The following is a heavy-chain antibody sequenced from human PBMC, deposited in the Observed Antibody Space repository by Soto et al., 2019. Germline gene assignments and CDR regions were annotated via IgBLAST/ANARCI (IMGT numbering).Heavy chain of an antibody. CDR2: ISGSGGRT. CDR1: GFTFSSYA. J-gene: IGHJ4*02. V-gene: IGHV3-23*01. D-gene: IGHD5-12*01. Sequence: EVQLLESGGALVQPGGSLRLSCAASGFTFSSYAMSWVRQAPGKGLEWVSGISGSGGRTYYAESVKGRFTISRDNSKNTLFLQMNSLRADDTAAYYCAKGGYNDYFDYWGQGILVTVSS. CDR3: AKGGYNDYFDY.